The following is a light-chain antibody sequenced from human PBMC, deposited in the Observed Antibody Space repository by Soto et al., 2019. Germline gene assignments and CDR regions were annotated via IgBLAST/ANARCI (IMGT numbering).Light chain of an antibody. Sequence: QSALTQPACVSGSPGQSITISCTGTSSDVGGYNYVSWYQQHPGKAPKLMIYEVSNRPSGVSNRFSGSKSGNTASLTISGLQAEDEADYYCSSYTSSSTPWVFGGGTQLTVL. J-gene: IGLJ3*02. V-gene: IGLV2-14*01. CDR3: SSYTSSSTPWV. CDR2: EVS. CDR1: SSDVGGYNY.